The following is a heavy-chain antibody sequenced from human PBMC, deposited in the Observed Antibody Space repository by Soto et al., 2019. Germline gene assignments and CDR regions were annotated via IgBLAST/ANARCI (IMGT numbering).Heavy chain of an antibody. J-gene: IGHJ3*01. CDR2: IYYNGNT. D-gene: IGHD4-17*01. CDR1: GVSITSGAYY. CDR3: ARARLRAVYAFDF. V-gene: IGHV4-31*01. Sequence: SETLSLTCTLSGVSITSGAYYWTWVRQHPGKGLEWIGYIYYNGNTYFSPSLKSLLTISIDTSKNQFSLKLSSVTAADTSMYYCARARLRAVYAFDFWGQGTMVTVSS.